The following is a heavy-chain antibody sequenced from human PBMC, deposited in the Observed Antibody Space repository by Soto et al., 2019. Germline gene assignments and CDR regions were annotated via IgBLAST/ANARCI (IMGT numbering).Heavy chain of an antibody. V-gene: IGHV1-3*01. CDR1: GYTFTXXX. J-gene: IGHJ4*02. CDR3: XXXXXXXXXXGDY. CDR2: INAGNGNT. Sequence: QVQLVQSGAEVKKPGASVKVSCKASGYTFTXXXXXXXXXXXXXXXEWMGWINAGNGNTKYSQKFQGRVTITRDTXXXXXXXXXXXXXXXXXXXXXXXXXXXXXXXXGDYWGQGTLVTVSS.